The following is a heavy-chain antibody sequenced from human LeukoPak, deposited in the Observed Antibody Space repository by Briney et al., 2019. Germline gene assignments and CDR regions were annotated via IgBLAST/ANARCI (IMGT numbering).Heavy chain of an antibody. J-gene: IGHJ4*02. D-gene: IGHD3-22*01. Sequence: SETLSLTXAVYGGSFSGYYWSWIRQPPGKGLEWIGEINHSGSTNYNPSLKSRVTISVDTSKNQFSLKLSSVTAADTAVYYCARAVAFGPRGGWLLSFDYWGQGTLVTVSS. CDR2: INHSGST. V-gene: IGHV4-34*01. CDR1: GGSFSGYY. CDR3: ARAVAFGPRGGWLLSFDY.